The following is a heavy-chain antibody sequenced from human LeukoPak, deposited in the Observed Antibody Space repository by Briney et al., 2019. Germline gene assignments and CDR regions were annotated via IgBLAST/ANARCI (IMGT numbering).Heavy chain of an antibody. CDR2: IWYDGTNK. CDR3: ARTRYNSGGGDY. Sequence: PGGSLRLSCAASGFSFSDYGMHWVRQAPGKGLEWMAVIWYDGTNKYYADSVEGRFTISRDNSKNTLYLQMNSLRGEDTAVYYCARTRYNSGGGDYWGQGTRVTVSP. CDR1: GFSFSDYG. D-gene: IGHD6-19*01. V-gene: IGHV3-33*01. J-gene: IGHJ4*02.